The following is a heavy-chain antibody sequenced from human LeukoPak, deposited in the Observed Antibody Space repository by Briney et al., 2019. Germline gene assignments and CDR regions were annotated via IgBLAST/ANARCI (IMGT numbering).Heavy chain of an antibody. D-gene: IGHD6-19*01. CDR1: GFTFNRNA. Sequence: GGYLRLSCAASGFTFNRNAISWVRQAPGKGLEWVSTIGGSGDKTFYADSGKGRFTISRDNSKNMLHLQMSSLTGEDTALYYCVRRGDASSGWGDHDYWGQGALVTVSS. V-gene: IGHV3-23*01. J-gene: IGHJ4*02. CDR2: IGGSGDKT. CDR3: VRRGDASSGWGDHDY.